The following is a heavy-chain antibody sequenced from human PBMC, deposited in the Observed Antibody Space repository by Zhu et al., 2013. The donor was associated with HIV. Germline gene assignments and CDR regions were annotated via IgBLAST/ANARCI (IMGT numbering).Heavy chain of an antibody. V-gene: IGHV1-69*02. J-gene: IGHJ6*02. Sequence: QVQLVQSGAEVKKPGSSVKVSCKASGGTFSSYTISWVRQAPGQGLEWMGRIIPILGIANYAQKFQGRVTITADKSTSTAYMELSSLRSEDTAVYYCARNRGGLDCSSTSCEERPYYYGMDVWGQGP. CDR2: IIPILGIA. CDR1: GGTFSSYT. D-gene: IGHD2-2*01. CDR3: ARNRGGLDCSSTSCEERPYYYGMDV.